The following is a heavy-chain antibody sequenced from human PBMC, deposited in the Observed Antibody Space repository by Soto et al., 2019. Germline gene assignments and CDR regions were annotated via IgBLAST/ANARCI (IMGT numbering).Heavy chain of an antibody. J-gene: IGHJ5*02. CDR1: GGSISSGDYY. CDR2: IYYSGST. CDR3: ARLLWFGELKGWFDP. D-gene: IGHD3-10*01. Sequence: SETLSLTCTVSGGSISSGDYYWSWIRQPPGKGLEWIGYIYYSGSTYYNPSLKSRVTISVDTSKNQFSLKLSSVTAADTAVYYCARLLWFGELKGWFDPWGQGTLVT. V-gene: IGHV4-30-4*01.